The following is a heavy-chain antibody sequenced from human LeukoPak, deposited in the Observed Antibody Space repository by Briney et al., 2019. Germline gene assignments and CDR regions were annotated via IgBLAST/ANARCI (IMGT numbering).Heavy chain of an antibody. J-gene: IGHJ4*02. CDR3: ARETDYSYGEFVY. CDR1: GGSISSGSYY. D-gene: IGHD5-18*01. CDR2: IYTSGST. Sequence: SQTLSLTCTVSGGSISSGSYYWIWIRQPAGKGLEWIGRIYTSGSTNYNPSLKSRVTISVDTSKIQFSLKLSSVTAADTAVYYCARETDYSYGEFVYWGQGTLVTVSS. V-gene: IGHV4-61*02.